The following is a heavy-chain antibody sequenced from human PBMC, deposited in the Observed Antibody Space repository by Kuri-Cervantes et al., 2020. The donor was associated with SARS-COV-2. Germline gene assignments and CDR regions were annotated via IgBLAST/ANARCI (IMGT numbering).Heavy chain of an antibody. J-gene: IGHJ4*02. CDR3: ASVHCCGYYYGSFDY. CDR2: INHSGST. D-gene: IGHD3-22*01. CDR1: GYSISSGYY. Sequence: SETLSLTCTVSGYSISSGYYWGWIRQPPGKGLEWIGEINHSGSTNYNPSLKSRVTISVDTSKTQFSLKLSSVTAADTAVYYCASVHCCGYYYGSFDYWGQGTLVTVSS. V-gene: IGHV4-38-2*02.